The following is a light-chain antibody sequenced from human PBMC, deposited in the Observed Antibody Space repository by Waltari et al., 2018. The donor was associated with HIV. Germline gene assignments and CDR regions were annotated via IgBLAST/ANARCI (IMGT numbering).Light chain of an antibody. CDR2: NTD. V-gene: IGLV8-61*01. Sequence: QTVVTQETSFSVSPGGTITLTCGLSSGSISTASYPSWYQQTAGQPPRTLIYNTDIRSSGVPDRFSGSIGGNKAALTITGAQSEDESDYYCVLDMAAGRVFGGGTRLTVL. CDR3: VLDMAAGRV. J-gene: IGLJ3*02. CDR1: SGSISTASY.